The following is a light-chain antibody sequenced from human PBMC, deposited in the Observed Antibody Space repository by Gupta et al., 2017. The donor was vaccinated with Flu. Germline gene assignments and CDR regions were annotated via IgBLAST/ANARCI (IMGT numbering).Light chain of an antibody. V-gene: IGKV3-11*01. CDR3: QKRSNWPPYT. CDR2: DAS. CDR1: QSVGTY. Sequence: EIVLTQSPATLSLSPAERATLSCRASQSVGTYLAWYQQKPGQTPRLLIYDASNSATGIPARFSDSGYGTDFTLTISSREQEDFAGYYCQKRSNWPPYTFGQGTRLEIK. J-gene: IGKJ2*01.